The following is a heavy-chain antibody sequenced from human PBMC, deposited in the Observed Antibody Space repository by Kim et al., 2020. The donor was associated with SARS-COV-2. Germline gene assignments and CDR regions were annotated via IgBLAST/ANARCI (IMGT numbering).Heavy chain of an antibody. CDR3: ARGVPGY. CDR2: SGNT. J-gene: IGHJ4*02. V-gene: IGHV4-34*01. Sequence: SGNTNYNPSRKSRVTISVDTSKNQFSLKLTAVTAADTAVYYCARGVPGYWGQGTLVTVSS.